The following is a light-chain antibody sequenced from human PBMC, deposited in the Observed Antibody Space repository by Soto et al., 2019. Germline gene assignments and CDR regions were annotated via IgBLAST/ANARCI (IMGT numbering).Light chain of an antibody. V-gene: IGKV3D-20*02. J-gene: IGKJ5*01. CDR1: QSVSSSY. Sequence: EIVLTQSPGTLSLTPGERATLSCRASQSVSSSYLAWYQQKPGQAPRLLIYGASSRATGIPARFSGSGSGTDFTLTISSLEPEDFAVYYCQQRSNWPPNTFGQGTRLEI. CDR2: GAS. CDR3: QQRSNWPPNT.